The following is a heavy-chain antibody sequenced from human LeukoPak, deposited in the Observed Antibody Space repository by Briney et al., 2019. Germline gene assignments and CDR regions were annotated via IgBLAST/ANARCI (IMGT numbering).Heavy chain of an antibody. CDR3: ASLTPYYYGSGSYGEQVDY. CDR1: GYSISSGYY. CDR2: IYHSGST. J-gene: IGHJ4*02. V-gene: IGHV4-38-2*02. Sequence: PSETLSLTCTVSGYSISSGYYWGWIRQPPGKGLEWIGSIYHSGSTYYNPSLKSRVTISVDTSKNQFSLKLSSVTAADTAVYYCASLTPYYYGSGSYGEQVDYWGQGTLVTVSS. D-gene: IGHD3-10*01.